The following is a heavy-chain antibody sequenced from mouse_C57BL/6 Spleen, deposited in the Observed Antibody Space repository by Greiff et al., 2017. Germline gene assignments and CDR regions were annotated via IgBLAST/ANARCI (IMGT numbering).Heavy chain of an antibody. CDR1: GFTFSSYA. CDR3: ARYRVYDEGGYYAMDY. CDR2: ISDGGSYT. Sequence: EVKVVESGGGLVKPGGSLKLSCAASGFTFSSYAMSWVRQTPEKRLEWVATISDGGSYTYYPDNVKGRFTISRDNAKNNLYLQMSHLKSEDTAMYYCARYRVYDEGGYYAMDYWGQGTSVTVSS. D-gene: IGHD2-12*01. V-gene: IGHV5-4*03. J-gene: IGHJ4*01.